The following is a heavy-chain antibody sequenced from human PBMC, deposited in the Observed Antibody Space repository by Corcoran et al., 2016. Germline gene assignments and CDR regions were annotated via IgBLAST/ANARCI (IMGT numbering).Heavy chain of an antibody. V-gene: IGHV3-15*01. J-gene: IGHJ4*02. Sequence: EVQLVESGGGLVKPGGSLRLSCAASGFTFNNAWMSWVRQAPGKGLEWVGRIKSKTDGGTTDYAAPVKGRFTISSEESKNTLYLHMTSLKTGETAVYYCTTGYRSSTNDWGQGTLVTVSS. CDR3: TTGYRSSTND. CDR2: IKSKTDGGTT. CDR1: GFTFNNAW. D-gene: IGHD2-2*01.